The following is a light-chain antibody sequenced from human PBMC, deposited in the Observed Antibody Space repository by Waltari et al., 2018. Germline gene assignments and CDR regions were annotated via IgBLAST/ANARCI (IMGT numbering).Light chain of an antibody. J-gene: IGKJ1*01. CDR3: QQYNNFSPWP. V-gene: IGKV1-5*03. Sequence: IQVTQSPSTLSASVGDRVTVTCRVNQSISTSLAWYPQKPGKAPKLLLHRASNLEDGVPSRFSGSGAGTEFTLTISSLQPDDFATYYCQQYNNFSPWPFGQGTKVDIK. CDR1: QSISTS. CDR2: RAS.